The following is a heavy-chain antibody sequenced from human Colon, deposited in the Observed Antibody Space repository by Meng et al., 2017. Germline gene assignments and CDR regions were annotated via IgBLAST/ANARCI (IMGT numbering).Heavy chain of an antibody. CDR3: GTDIYD. J-gene: IGHJ4*02. D-gene: IGHD2/OR15-2a*01. Sequence: VQREECGGGLVNPGGSRRRSCAAPGITFTTAWLAWVRQTPGRGLEWVGRIKSNNNGGTTDYAAPVKGRFTISRDDSKSMVYLQMNSLKIEDTAMYYCGTDIYDWGQGTLVTVSS. CDR2: IKSNNNGGTT. CDR1: GITFTTAW. V-gene: IGHV3-15*01.